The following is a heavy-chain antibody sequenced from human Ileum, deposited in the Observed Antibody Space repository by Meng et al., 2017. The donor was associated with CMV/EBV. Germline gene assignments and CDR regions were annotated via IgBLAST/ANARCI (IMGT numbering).Heavy chain of an antibody. CDR2: IYYSGST. CDR3: AGDWGPYSSRGYFDP. D-gene: IGHD6-13*01. J-gene: IGHJ5*02. Sequence: QGQLQECGPGLVTPSETLSLTCTVTGGSISSGTYYWAWIRQSPGKGLEWIGSIYYSGSTYDNPSLKSRVTMSVDTFKNQFSLKLTSVTAADTAVYYCAGDWGPYSSRGYFDPWGQGTLVTVSS. V-gene: IGHV4-39*07. CDR1: GGSISSGTYY.